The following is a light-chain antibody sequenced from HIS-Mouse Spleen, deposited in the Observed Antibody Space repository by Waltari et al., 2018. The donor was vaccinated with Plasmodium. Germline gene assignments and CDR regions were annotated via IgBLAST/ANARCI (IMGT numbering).Light chain of an antibody. Sequence: IVMTQSPATLSVSPGERATLPCRASQSVSSNLAWYQQKPGQAPRLLIYGASTRATGVPARFSGSGSGTEFTLTISSLQSEDFAVYYCQQYNSWSFTFGPGTKVDIK. J-gene: IGKJ3*01. CDR3: QQYNSWSFT. CDR1: QSVSSN. CDR2: GAS. V-gene: IGKV3-15*01.